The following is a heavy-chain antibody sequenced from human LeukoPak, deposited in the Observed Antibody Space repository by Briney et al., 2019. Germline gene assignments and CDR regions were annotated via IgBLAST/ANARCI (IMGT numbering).Heavy chain of an antibody. CDR2: ISSSGSTI. CDR1: GFTFSDYY. J-gene: IGHJ3*01. Sequence: PGGSLRLSCAASGFTFSDYYMSWIRQAPGKGLEWVSYISSSGSTIYYADSVKGRFTISRDNAKNSLYLQMNSLRADDTAVYYCAREITIFINAYDLWGQGTMVTVSS. CDR3: AREITIFINAYDL. V-gene: IGHV3-11*04. D-gene: IGHD3-3*01.